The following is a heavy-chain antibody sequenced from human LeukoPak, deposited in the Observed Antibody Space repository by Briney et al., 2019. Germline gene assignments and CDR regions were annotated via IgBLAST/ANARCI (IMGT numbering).Heavy chain of an antibody. CDR1: GGSITSGNYD. V-gene: IGHV4-39*07. CDR2: INHSGST. Sequence: SETLSLTCTDAGGSITSGNYDWGWIRQPPGKGLEWIGEINHSGSTNYNPSLKSRVTISVDTSKNQFSLKLSSVTAADTAVYYCARGLSAIVHWGQGTLVTVSS. D-gene: IGHD2-21*02. CDR3: ARGLSAIVH. J-gene: IGHJ4*02.